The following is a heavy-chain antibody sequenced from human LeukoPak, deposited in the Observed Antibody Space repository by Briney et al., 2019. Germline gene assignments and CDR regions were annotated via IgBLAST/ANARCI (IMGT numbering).Heavy chain of an antibody. V-gene: IGHV4-39*01. CDR3: IRHVSPSREFDY. Sequence: SETLSLTCAVSGGSIISSTSYWGWIRQSPGKGLEWIGTIYYTGNTYYNPSLKSRVTISADMSKNQFSLKLNSVTAADTAVYYCIRHVSPSREFDYWGQGTLVTVSS. J-gene: IGHJ4*02. D-gene: IGHD5/OR15-5a*01. CDR1: GGSIISSTSY. CDR2: IYYTGNT.